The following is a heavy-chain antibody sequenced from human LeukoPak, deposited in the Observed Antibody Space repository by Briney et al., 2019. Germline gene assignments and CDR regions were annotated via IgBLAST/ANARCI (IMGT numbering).Heavy chain of an antibody. CDR1: GGSFSDYY. Sequence: PSETLSLTCAVYGGSFSDYYWSWIRQPPGKGLEWIGEINHSGSTNYNPSLKSRVTISVDTSKNQFSLKLSSVTAADTAVYYCARVLLPVRFGMDVWGQGTTVTASS. J-gene: IGHJ6*02. V-gene: IGHV4-34*01. CDR3: ARVLLPVRFGMDV. CDR2: INHSGST. D-gene: IGHD3-10*01.